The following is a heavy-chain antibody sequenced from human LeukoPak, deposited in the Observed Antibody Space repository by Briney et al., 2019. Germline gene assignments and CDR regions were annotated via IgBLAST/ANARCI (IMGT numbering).Heavy chain of an antibody. Sequence: ASVKVSCKASGYTFTSYGISWVRQAPGQGLEWMGWISVYNGNTNYAQKLQGRVTMTTDTSTSTAYMELRSLRSDDTAVYHCARELELPPEDYYYYGMDVWGQGTTVTVSS. CDR1: GYTFTSYG. CDR2: ISVYNGNT. J-gene: IGHJ6*02. D-gene: IGHD1-7*01. V-gene: IGHV1-18*01. CDR3: ARELELPPEDYYYYGMDV.